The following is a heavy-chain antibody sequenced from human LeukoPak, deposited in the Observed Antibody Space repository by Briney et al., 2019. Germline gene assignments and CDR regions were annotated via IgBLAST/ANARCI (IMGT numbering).Heavy chain of an antibody. D-gene: IGHD6-6*01. J-gene: IGHJ4*02. CDR2: ISGSGGST. CDR1: GFTFSSYA. CDR3: AAPFEYSSSSFDY. V-gene: IGHV3-23*01. Sequence: GGSLRLSCAASGFTFSSYAMSWVRQAPGKGLEWVSAISGSGGSTYYADSVKGRFTISRDNSNNTLYLQMNSLRAEDTAVYYCAAPFEYSSSSFDYWGQGTLVTVSS.